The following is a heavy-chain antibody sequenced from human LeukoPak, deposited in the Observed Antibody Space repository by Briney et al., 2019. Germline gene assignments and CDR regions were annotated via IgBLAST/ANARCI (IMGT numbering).Heavy chain of an antibody. D-gene: IGHD2-2*01. CDR3: ARGRLGYCSSTSCSPYFDY. Sequence: GGSLRLSCAASGFTFSSYAMSWVRQAPGKGLEWVSVIYSGGSTYYADSVKGRFTISRDNSKNTLYLQMNSLRAEDTAVYYCARGRLGYCSSTSCSPYFDYWGQGTLVTVSS. V-gene: IGHV3-53*01. J-gene: IGHJ4*02. CDR1: GFTFSSYA. CDR2: IYSGGST.